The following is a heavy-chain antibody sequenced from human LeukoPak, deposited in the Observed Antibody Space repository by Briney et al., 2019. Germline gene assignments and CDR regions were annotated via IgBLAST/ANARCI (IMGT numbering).Heavy chain of an antibody. CDR1: GFTFSSYG. J-gene: IGHJ4*02. D-gene: IGHD3-22*01. CDR3: ARDLRPYYGSTGIDY. V-gene: IGHV3-30*02. CDR2: IRYDGSNK. Sequence: PGGSLRLSCAASGFTFSSYGMHWVRQAPGKGLEWVAFIRYDGSNKYYADSVKGRFTISRDNSKNTLYLQMNSLRAEDTAVYYCARDLRPYYGSTGIDYWGQGTLVTVSS.